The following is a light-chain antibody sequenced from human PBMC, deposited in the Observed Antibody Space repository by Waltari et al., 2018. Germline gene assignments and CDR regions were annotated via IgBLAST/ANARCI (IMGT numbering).Light chain of an antibody. Sequence: QSALTQPASVSGSPGQSITISCTGIGSAAGASDYVSWYQHHPAKAPQLIIYDVTNRPSGVSDRFSASKSANTASLTISRLQPEDEGDYFCSSQAVGGTILFGGGTRLTVL. J-gene: IGLJ2*01. V-gene: IGLV2-14*03. CDR2: DVT. CDR3: SSQAVGGTIL. CDR1: GSAAGASDY.